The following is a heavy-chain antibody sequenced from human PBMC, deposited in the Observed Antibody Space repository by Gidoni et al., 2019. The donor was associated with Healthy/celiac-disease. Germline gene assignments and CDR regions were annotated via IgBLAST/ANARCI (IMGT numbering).Heavy chain of an antibody. CDR2: INHSGST. CDR1: GGSFSGYY. D-gene: IGHD2-2*01. J-gene: IGHJ4*02. V-gene: IGHV4-34*01. Sequence: QVQLQQWGAGLLKPSETLSLTCAVYGGSFSGYYWSWIRQPPGKGLEWIGEINHSGSTNYNPSLKSRVTISVDTSKNQFSLKLSSVTAADTAVYYCARVEFVPAAMNYWGQGTLVTVSS. CDR3: ARVEFVPAAMNY.